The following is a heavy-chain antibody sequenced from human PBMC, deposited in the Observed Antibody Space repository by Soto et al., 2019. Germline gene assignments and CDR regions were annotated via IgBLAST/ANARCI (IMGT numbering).Heavy chain of an antibody. J-gene: IGHJ4*02. D-gene: IGHD3-22*01. CDR2: ISGSGGST. Sequence: EVQLLESGGGLVQPVGSLRLSCAASGFTFSSYAMSWVRQAPGKGLEWVSAISGSGGSTYYADSVKGRFTISRDNSKNTLYLQMNSLRAEDTAVYYCAKDRYDSSGYTIDNDYWGQGTLVTVSS. V-gene: IGHV3-23*01. CDR1: GFTFSSYA. CDR3: AKDRYDSSGYTIDNDY.